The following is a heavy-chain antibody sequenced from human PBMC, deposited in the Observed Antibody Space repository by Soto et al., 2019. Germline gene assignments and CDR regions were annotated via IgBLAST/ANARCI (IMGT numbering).Heavy chain of an antibody. V-gene: IGHV1-69*02. D-gene: IGHD1-26*01. CDR1: GGTFSNSP. Sequence: QVQLVQSGAELRKPGSAVKLSCKASGGTFSNSPISWVRQIPGQGPEWMGRIIPSPARTIYSRKFRGRVTLTADQSTQTVYMTLSSLTTEDSGVYYCASAQVGASSFDYWGQGTRVTVSS. CDR2: IIPSPART. CDR3: ASAQVGASSFDY. J-gene: IGHJ4*02.